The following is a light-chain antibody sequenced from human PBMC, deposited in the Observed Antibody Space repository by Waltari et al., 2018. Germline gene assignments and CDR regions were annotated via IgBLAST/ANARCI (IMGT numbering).Light chain of an antibody. J-gene: IGLJ3*02. V-gene: IGLV1-51*01. Sequence: QSVLTQPPSVSAAPGQKVTISCSGSSSNIGNYLVSWYHQLPGATPKLLIYDNYTRPSGIPDRFSASKSGTSATLDITGLQIGDEADYYCATWDNSLTAVVFGGGTKLTVL. CDR3: ATWDNSLTAVV. CDR1: SSNIGNYL. CDR2: DNY.